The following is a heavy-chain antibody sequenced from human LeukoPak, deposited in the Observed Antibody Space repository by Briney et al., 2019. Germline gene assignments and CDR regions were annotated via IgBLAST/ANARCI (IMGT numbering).Heavy chain of an antibody. CDR3: AREGDDKDFDY. V-gene: IGHV3-33*01. J-gene: IGHJ4*02. CDR2: IWYDGSNK. CDR1: GFTLSSYG. D-gene: IGHD3-16*01. Sequence: QAGGSMRLSCAASGFTLSSYGMHWVSQAPGKGLEWEAVIWYDGSNKYYADSVKGRFTISRDNSKNALYLQMNSLRAEDTAVYYCAREGDDKDFDYWGQGTLVTVSS.